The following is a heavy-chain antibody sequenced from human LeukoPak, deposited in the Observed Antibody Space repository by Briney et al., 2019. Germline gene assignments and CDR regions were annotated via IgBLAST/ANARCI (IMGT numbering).Heavy chain of an antibody. D-gene: IGHD3-22*01. V-gene: IGHV3-23*01. Sequence: PGGSLRLSCAASRFTFSNYAMSWGRQAPGNGLEWVSTISGTGGSTYYADSVKGRFTISRDNSKNTLHLQMNSLRAEDTAVYYCAKSAYYDSSGFYREYYFDYWGQGTLVTVSS. J-gene: IGHJ4*02. CDR1: RFTFSNYA. CDR2: ISGTGGST. CDR3: AKSAYYDSSGFYREYYFDY.